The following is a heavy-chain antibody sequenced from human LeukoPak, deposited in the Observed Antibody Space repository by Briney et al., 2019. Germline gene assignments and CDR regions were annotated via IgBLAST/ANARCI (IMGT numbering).Heavy chain of an antibody. CDR3: ARHSEPLNIVVVPAANWYFDL. Sequence: PGGSLRLSCAASGFTFSSYSMTWVRQAPGKGLEWVSSISSSSSYIYYADSVKGRFTISRDNAKNSLYLQMNSLRAEDTAVYYCARHSEPLNIVVVPAANWYFDLWGRGTLVTVSS. D-gene: IGHD2-2*01. V-gene: IGHV3-21*04. CDR1: GFTFSSYS. CDR2: ISSSSSYI. J-gene: IGHJ2*01.